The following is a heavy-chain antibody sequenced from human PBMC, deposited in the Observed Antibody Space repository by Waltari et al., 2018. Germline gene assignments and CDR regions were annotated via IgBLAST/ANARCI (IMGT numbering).Heavy chain of an antibody. J-gene: IGHJ5*02. CDR1: GGTFSSYA. CDR3: ARRYYDFWSGYLEPIHNWFDP. V-gene: IGHV1-69*01. Sequence: QVQLVQSGAEVKKPGSSVKVSCKASGGTFSSYAISWVRQAPGQGLEWMGGIIPIFGKANYAEKCQGRVTITADESTSTAYMELSSLRSEDTAVDDCARRYYDFWSGYLEPIHNWFDPWGQGTLVTVSS. D-gene: IGHD3-3*01. CDR2: IIPIFGKA.